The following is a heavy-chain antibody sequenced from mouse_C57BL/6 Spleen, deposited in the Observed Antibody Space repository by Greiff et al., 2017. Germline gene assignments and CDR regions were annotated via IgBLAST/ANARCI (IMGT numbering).Heavy chain of an antibody. CDR2: INPNNGGT. CDR3: AREGETGAWFAY. CDR1: GYTFTDYY. Sequence: VQLQQSGPELVKPGASVKISCKASGYTFTDYYMNWVKQSHGKSLEWIGDINPNNGGTSYNQKFKGKATLTVDKSSSTAYMELRSLTSEDSAVYYCAREGETGAWFAYWGQGTLVTVSA. D-gene: IGHD4-1*01. J-gene: IGHJ3*01. V-gene: IGHV1-26*01.